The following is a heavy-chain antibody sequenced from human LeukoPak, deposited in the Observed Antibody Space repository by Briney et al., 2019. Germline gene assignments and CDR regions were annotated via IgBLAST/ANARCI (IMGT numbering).Heavy chain of an antibody. D-gene: IGHD6-19*01. CDR1: GFTFDDYA. J-gene: IGHJ6*02. CDR3: AKESSGWYYGMDV. Sequence: GGSLRLSCAASGFTFDDYAMHWVRQAPGKGLEWVSGISWNSGSIGYADSVKGRSTISRDNAKNSLYLQMNSLRAEDTALYYCAKESSGWYYGMDVWGQGTTVTVSS. V-gene: IGHV3-9*01. CDR2: ISWNSGSI.